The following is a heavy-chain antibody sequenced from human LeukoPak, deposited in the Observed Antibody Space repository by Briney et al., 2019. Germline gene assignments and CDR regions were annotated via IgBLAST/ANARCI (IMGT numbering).Heavy chain of an antibody. CDR2: IKHDGSER. Sequence: PGGSLRLSCAASGFTFSSYWMSWVRQSPGKGLEWVANIKHDGSERYYVGSVKGRFTISRDNAKNSLFLQMNTLRAEDTAVYYCARAQWISGVVINGPKDYWGQGTLVTVSS. D-gene: IGHD3-3*01. J-gene: IGHJ4*02. CDR3: ARAQWISGVVINGPKDY. V-gene: IGHV3-7*01. CDR1: GFTFSSYW.